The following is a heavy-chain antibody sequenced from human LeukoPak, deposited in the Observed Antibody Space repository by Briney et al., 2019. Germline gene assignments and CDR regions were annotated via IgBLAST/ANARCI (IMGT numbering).Heavy chain of an antibody. V-gene: IGHV4-59*08. CDR1: GGSISGYY. J-gene: IGHJ4*02. Sequence: SETLSLTCTVSGGSISGYYWSWIRQPPGQGLEWIGYIYYSGSTNYNPSLKSRVTMSVDTSKNQFSLKLSSVTAADTAVYYCARHLVGATGTGPFDYWGQGTLVTVSS. CDR3: ARHLVGATGTGPFDY. D-gene: IGHD1-26*01. CDR2: IYYSGST.